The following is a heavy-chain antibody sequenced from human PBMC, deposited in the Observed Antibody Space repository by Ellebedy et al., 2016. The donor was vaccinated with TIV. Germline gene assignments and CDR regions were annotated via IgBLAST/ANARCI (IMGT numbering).Heavy chain of an antibody. CDR2: IWYDGSNK. J-gene: IGHJ6*02. V-gene: IGHV3-33*01. D-gene: IGHD6-6*01. Sequence: GESLKISCAASGFTFRSYGMHWVRQAPGKGLEWVAVIWYDGSNKYYGDSVKGRFTISRDNSKNTLSLQMKSLRAEDTAVYYCARRIAARPDYYYAMDVWGQGTTVTVAS. CDR1: GFTFRSYG. CDR3: ARRIAARPDYYYAMDV.